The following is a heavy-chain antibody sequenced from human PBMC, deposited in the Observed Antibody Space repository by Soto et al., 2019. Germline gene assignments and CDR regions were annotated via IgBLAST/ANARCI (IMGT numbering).Heavy chain of an antibody. J-gene: IGHJ4*02. CDR2: MNPKSANT. D-gene: IGHD4-4*01. V-gene: IGHV1-8*01. CDR1: RYTFISYD. Sequence: GASVKVSCKASRYTFISYDINWVRQATGQGLEWMGWMNPKSANTGYAQNFQGRVTMTRNTSISTAYMELSSLRYEDTAFYYCARSPSWETTVTPYYFDYWGQGTLVTVSS. CDR3: ARSPSWETTVTPYYFDY.